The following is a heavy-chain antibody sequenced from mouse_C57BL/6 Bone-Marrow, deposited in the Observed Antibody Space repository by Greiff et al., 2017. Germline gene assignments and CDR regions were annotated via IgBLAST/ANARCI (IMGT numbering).Heavy chain of an antibody. V-gene: IGHV5-16*01. CDR2: INYDGSST. J-gene: IGHJ2*01. D-gene: IGHD2-4*01. CDR3: ARGYDYGFDY. CDR1: GFTFSDYY. Sequence: DVTLVESEGGLVQPGSSMKLSCTASGFTFSDYYMAWVRQVPEKGLEWVANINYDGSSTYYLDSLKSRFIISRDNAKNILYLQMSSLKSEDTATYYCARGYDYGFDYWGQGTTLTVSS.